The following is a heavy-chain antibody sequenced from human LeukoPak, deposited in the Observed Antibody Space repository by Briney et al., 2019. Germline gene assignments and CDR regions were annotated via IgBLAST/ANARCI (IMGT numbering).Heavy chain of an antibody. J-gene: IGHJ5*02. D-gene: IGHD3-9*01. CDR1: GFTFTSYV. Sequence: GGSLRLSCAASGFTFTSYVMSWVRQTPGKGLEWVSAISNSGDTTYYADSVKGRFTISRDNSRNTLYLQMNSLRAEDTAVYYCARDVTGYPNWFDPWGQGTLVTVSS. CDR2: ISNSGDTT. V-gene: IGHV3-23*01. CDR3: ARDVTGYPNWFDP.